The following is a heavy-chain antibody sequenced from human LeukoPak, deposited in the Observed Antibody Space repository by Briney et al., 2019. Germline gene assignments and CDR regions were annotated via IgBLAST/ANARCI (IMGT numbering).Heavy chain of an antibody. CDR1: GFTFSSYS. Sequence: GGSLRLSCVASGFTFSSYSINWVRQAPGKGLEWVSYISSSSTTIYYADSVKGRFAISRDNAENSLYLQMNSLRAEDTAVYYCARGISAAGRYWFDPWGQGTLVTVSS. CDR3: ARGISAAGRYWFDP. V-gene: IGHV3-48*04. J-gene: IGHJ5*02. D-gene: IGHD6-13*01. CDR2: ISSSSTTI.